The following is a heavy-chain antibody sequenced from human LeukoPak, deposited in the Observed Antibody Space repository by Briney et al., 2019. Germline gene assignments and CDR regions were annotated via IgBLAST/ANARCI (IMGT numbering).Heavy chain of an antibody. CDR2: SNIDGRST. Sequence: GGSLRLSCAASGFKFNTYWMHWVRQAPGKGLVWVSRSNIDGRSTSYAESVKGRFTISRDNAKNTLYLQMNSLRIEDTAIYYCASLGSSTGDYWGQGTLVTVSS. CDR3: ASLGSSTGDY. D-gene: IGHD6-6*01. V-gene: IGHV3-74*01. CDR1: GFKFNTYW. J-gene: IGHJ4*02.